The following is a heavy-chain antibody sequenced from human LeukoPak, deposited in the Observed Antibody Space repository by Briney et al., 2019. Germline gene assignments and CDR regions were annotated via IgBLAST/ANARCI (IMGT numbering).Heavy chain of an antibody. CDR2: IIPIFGTA. D-gene: IGHD5-18*01. J-gene: IGHJ4*02. CDR3: ARPGGYSYGYDY. CDR1: GGTFSSYA. Sequence: GASVKVSCKASGGTFSSYAISWVGQAPGQGLEWMGGIIPIFGTANYAQKFQGRVTITADESTSTAYMELSSLRSEDTAVYYCARPGGYSYGYDYWGQGTLVTVSS. V-gene: IGHV1-69*13.